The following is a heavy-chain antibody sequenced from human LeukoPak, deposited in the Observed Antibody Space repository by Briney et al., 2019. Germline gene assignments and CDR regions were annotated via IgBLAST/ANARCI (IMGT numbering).Heavy chain of an antibody. Sequence: PGGSLRLSCAASGFTFSSYGMHWVRQAPGKGLEWVAFIRYDGSNKYYADSVKGRFTISRDNSKNTLYLQMNSLRAEDTAVYYCANALTDYDFWSGGFWGQGTLVTVSS. V-gene: IGHV3-30*02. CDR2: IRYDGSNK. D-gene: IGHD3-3*01. CDR3: ANALTDYDFWSGGF. J-gene: IGHJ4*02. CDR1: GFTFSSYG.